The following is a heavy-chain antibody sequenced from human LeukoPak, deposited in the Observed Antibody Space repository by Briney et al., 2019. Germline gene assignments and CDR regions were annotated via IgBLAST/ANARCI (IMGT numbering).Heavy chain of an antibody. J-gene: IGHJ4*02. D-gene: IGHD2-15*01. CDR2: IYYSGST. V-gene: IGHV4-39*07. CDR3: ARDRCSGGSCYAPHDY. CDR1: GGSISSGGYY. Sequence: PSQTLSLTCTVSGGSISSGGYYWSWIRQPPGKGLEWIGSIYYSGSTYYNPSLKSRVTISVDTSKNQFSLKLSSVTAADTAVYYCARDRCSGGSCYAPHDYWGQGTLVTVSS.